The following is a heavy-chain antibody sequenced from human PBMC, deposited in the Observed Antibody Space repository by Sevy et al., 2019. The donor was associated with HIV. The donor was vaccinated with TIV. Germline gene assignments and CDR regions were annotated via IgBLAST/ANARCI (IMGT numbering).Heavy chain of an antibody. CDR1: EFAPSTYG. J-gene: IGHJ4*02. V-gene: IGHV3-33*01. CDR3: ARDPRMYGDYLLAYFDY. D-gene: IGHD2-8*01. CDR2: IGYDGSNK. Sequence: GGSLRLSCAASEFAPSTYGKHGVRQAPGKGLEWVAVIGYDGSNKYYADSVKGRFSISRDNSRNALFLQMDSLRAEDTAVYYCARDPRMYGDYLLAYFDYWGQGTLVTVSS.